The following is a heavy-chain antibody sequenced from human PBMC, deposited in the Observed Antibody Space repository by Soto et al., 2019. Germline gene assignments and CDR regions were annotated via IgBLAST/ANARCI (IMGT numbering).Heavy chain of an antibody. J-gene: IGHJ3*02. V-gene: IGHV4-31*03. CDR2: IYYSGTT. Sequence: SETLSLTCTVSGGSINTGGCYWSWIRQQPGRGLECIGYIYYSGTTNYNPSLESRLTVSLDTSKNQFSLKVFSVTAADTAVYYCARETVRGKDSEAFDIWGQGTMVTVSS. CDR1: GGSINTGGCY. CDR3: ARETVRGKDSEAFDI. D-gene: IGHD2-21*01.